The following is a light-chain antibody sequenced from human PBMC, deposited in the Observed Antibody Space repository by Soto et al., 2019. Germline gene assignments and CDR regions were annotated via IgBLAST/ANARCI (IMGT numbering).Light chain of an antibody. V-gene: IGLV2-23*02. CDR3: CSYAGSSYV. Sequence: LTQPASVSGSPGQSITISCTGTSSDVGSYNLVSWYQQHPGKAPKLMIYEVSKRPSGVSNRFSGSKSGNTASLTISGLQAEDEADYYCCSYAGSSYVFVTGTKVTVL. CDR2: EVS. J-gene: IGLJ1*01. CDR1: SSDVGSYNL.